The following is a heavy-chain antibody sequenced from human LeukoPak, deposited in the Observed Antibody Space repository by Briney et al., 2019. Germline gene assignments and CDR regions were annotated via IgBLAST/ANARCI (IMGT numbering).Heavy chain of an antibody. CDR1: GFTFSSYE. CDR3: ARFGGDY. J-gene: IGHJ4*02. CDR2: IKQDGSEK. D-gene: IGHD3-10*01. V-gene: IGHV3-7*01. Sequence: GGSLRLSCAASGFTFSSYEMNWVRQAPGKGLEWVANIKQDGSEKYYVDSVKGRFTISRDNAKNSLYLQMNSLRAEDTAVYYCARFGGDYWGQGTLVTVSS.